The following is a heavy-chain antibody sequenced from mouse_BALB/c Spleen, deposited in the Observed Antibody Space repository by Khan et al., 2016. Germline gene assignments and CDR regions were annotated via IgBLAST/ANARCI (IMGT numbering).Heavy chain of an antibody. CDR2: IHPAGSET. V-gene: IGHV1-74*01. CDR1: VYSFTSYW. D-gene: IGHD2-1*01. Sequence: QVQLKQSGAELVRPGASVKLSCKASVYSFTSYWMHWVRQRPGQGLEWIGMIHPAGSETTLNQKFKDKATLTVDKSSSTAYMQLSSPTSEDSAFYFCARSGCGNPPYYALDYWGQGTSVTVSS. J-gene: IGHJ4*01. CDR3: ARSGCGNPPYYALDY.